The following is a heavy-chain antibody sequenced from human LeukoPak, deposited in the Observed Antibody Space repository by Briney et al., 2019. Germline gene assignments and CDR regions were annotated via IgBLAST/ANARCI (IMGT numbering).Heavy chain of an antibody. CDR2: ISYDGSNK. CDR1: GFTFSSYG. J-gene: IGHJ3*02. D-gene: IGHD4-17*01. CDR3: AKDRDYGDYGRVDAFDI. V-gene: IGHV3-30*12. Sequence: GRSLRLSCAASGFTFSSYGMHWVRQAPGKGLEWVAVISYDGSNKYYADSVKGRFTISRDNSKNTLYLQMNSLRAEDTAVYYCAKDRDYGDYGRVDAFDIWGQGTMVTVSS.